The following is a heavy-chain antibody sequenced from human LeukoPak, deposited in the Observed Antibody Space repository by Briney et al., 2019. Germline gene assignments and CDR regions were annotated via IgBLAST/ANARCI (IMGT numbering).Heavy chain of an antibody. D-gene: IGHD3-10*01. V-gene: IGHV3-53*05. CDR1: GVTVSSNY. CDR2: IYSGGST. Sequence: GGSLRLSCAASGVTVSSNYMSWVREAPGKGLEWGSVIYSGGSTYYADSVKSRFTISRDNSKNSLYLQMNSLRTEDTALYYCAKAIYGSGSFLYYGMDVWGQGTTVTVSS. CDR3: AKAIYGSGSFLYYGMDV. J-gene: IGHJ6*02.